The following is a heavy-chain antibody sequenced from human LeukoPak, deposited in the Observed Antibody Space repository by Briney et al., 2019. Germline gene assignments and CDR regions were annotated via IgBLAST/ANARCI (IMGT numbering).Heavy chain of an antibody. J-gene: IGHJ5*02. V-gene: IGHV4-34*01. Sequence: SETLSLTCAAYGGSFSGYYWSWIRQPPGKGLEWIGEINHSGSTNYNPSLKSRVTISVDTSKNQFSLKLSSVTAADTAVYYCARTLGYCSSTSCPRGWFDRWGQGTLVTVSS. CDR2: INHSGST. CDR1: GGSFSGYY. CDR3: ARTLGYCSSTSCPRGWFDR. D-gene: IGHD2-2*01.